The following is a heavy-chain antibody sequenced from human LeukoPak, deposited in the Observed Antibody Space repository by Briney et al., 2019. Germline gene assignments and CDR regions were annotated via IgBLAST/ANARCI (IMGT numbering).Heavy chain of an antibody. J-gene: IGHJ4*02. CDR3: ARGRQQWLVRGGFFDY. CDR2: INHSGST. CDR1: GGSFSGYY. V-gene: IGHV4-34*01. D-gene: IGHD6-19*01. Sequence: AETLSLTCAVYGGSFSGYYWSWIRQTPGKGLEWIGEINHSGSTNYNPSLKSRVTISVDTSKNQFSLKLSSVTVADTAVYYCARGRQQWLVRGGFFDYWGQGTLVTVSS.